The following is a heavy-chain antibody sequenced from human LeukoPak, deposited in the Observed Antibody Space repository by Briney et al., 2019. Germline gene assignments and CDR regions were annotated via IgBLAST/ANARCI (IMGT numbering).Heavy chain of an antibody. CDR3: ARGPRITLIRGGQWYYYMDV. V-gene: IGHV1-2*02. Sequence: ASVTVSFKASGYTFTGYYMHWVRQAPGQGLEWMGWINPNSGGTNYAQKFQGRVTMTRDTSTSTVYMELSSLRSEDTAVYYCARGPRITLIRGGQWYYYMDVWGKGTTVTISS. CDR2: INPNSGGT. CDR1: GYTFTGYY. D-gene: IGHD3-10*01. J-gene: IGHJ6*03.